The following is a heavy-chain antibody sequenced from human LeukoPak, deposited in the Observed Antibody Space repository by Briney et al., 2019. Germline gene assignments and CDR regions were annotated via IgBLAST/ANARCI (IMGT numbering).Heavy chain of an antibody. J-gene: IGHJ4*02. V-gene: IGHV3-21*01. CDR3: ASAVAAAGTRTLGDY. CDR2: ISSSSSYI. Sequence: GGSLRLSCAASGFTFSSYSMNWVRQAPGKGLEWVSSISSSSSYIYYADSVKGRFTISRDNAKNSLYLQMNSLRAEDTAVYYCASAVAAAGTRTLGDYWGQGTLVTVSS. CDR1: GFTFSSYS. D-gene: IGHD6-13*01.